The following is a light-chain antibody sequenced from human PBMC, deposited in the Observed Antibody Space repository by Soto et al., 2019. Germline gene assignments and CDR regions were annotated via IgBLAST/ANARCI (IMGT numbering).Light chain of an antibody. J-gene: IGLJ1*01. CDR1: SGHSSYI. CDR3: ETWDGNTRV. Sequence: QAVVTQSSSASASLGSSVKLTCTLSSGHSSYIIAWHQQQPGKAPRYLMKLEGSGSYNKGSGVPDRFSGSSSGADRYLTISNLQFEDETDYYCETWDGNTRVFGTGTKVTVL. V-gene: IGLV4-60*02. CDR2: LEGSGSY.